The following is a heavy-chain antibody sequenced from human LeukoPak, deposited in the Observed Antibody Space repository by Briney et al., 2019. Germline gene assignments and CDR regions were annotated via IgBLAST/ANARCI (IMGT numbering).Heavy chain of an antibody. CDR1: GFTFSGYG. J-gene: IGHJ4*02. D-gene: IGHD6-13*01. CDR2: IHYDGARS. Sequence: GGSLRLSCAASGFTFSGYGMHWVRQAPGKGLEWVAFIHYDGARSYYADSVKGRFTISRDNSRNTLYLQMNSLRPEDTAVYYCARDKAAAGIIYYFDYWGQGTLVTVSS. V-gene: IGHV3-30*02. CDR3: ARDKAAAGIIYYFDY.